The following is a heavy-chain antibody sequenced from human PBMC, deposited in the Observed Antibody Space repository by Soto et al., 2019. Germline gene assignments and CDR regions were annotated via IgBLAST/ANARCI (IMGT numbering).Heavy chain of an antibody. D-gene: IGHD3-9*01. J-gene: IGHJ6*02. CDR1: GFSFSTYN. CDR2: ISSSGTYI. Sequence: PGGSLRLSCAASGFSFSTYNMNWARQAPGKGLEWVSSISSSGTYIHYADSVKGRFTISRDNSKNTLYLQMNSLRAEDTAVYYCAKDYTYYDLFIGMDVWGQGTTVTVSS. V-gene: IGHV3-21*04. CDR3: AKDYTYYDLFIGMDV.